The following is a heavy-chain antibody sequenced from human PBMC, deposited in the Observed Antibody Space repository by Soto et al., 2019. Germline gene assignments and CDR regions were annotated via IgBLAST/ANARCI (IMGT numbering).Heavy chain of an antibody. CDR2: ISGSGGST. CDR3: AKDRGSGTYYPYFQH. D-gene: IGHD1-26*01. J-gene: IGHJ1*01. V-gene: IGHV3-23*01. Sequence: GGSLRLSCAAFGFTFSSYAMSWVRQAPGKGLEWVSVISGSGGSTYYADSVKGRFTISRDNSKNTLYLQMNSLRAEDTAVYYCAKDRGSGTYYPYFQHWGQGTLVTVSS. CDR1: GFTFSSYA.